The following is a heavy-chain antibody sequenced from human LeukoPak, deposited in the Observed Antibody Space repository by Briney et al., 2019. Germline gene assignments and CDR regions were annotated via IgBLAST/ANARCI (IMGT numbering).Heavy chain of an antibody. CDR1: GFTVSSNY. CDR2: IYSGGST. V-gene: IGHV3-66*01. D-gene: IGHD6-13*01. J-gene: IGHJ4*02. CDR3: ARVKGGIAAAGNYFDY. Sequence: GSLRLSCAASGFTVSSNYMSWVRQAPGKGLEWVSVIYSGGSTYYADSVKGRFTISRDNSKNTLHLQMNSLRTEDTAVYYCARVKGGIAAAGNYFDYWGQGTLVTVSS.